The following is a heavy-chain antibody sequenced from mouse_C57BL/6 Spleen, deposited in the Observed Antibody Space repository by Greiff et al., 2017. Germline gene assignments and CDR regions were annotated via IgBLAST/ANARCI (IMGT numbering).Heavy chain of an antibody. V-gene: IGHV5-17*01. CDR3: ARRNGITTVVAYYFDY. Sequence: DVQLVESGGGLVKPGGSLKLSCAASGFTFSDYGMHWVRQAPEKGLEWVAYISSGSSTIYYADTVKGRFTISRDNAKNTLFLQMTSLRSEDTAMYYCARRNGITTVVAYYFDYWGQGTTLTVSS. J-gene: IGHJ2*01. CDR1: GFTFSDYG. D-gene: IGHD1-1*01. CDR2: ISSGSSTI.